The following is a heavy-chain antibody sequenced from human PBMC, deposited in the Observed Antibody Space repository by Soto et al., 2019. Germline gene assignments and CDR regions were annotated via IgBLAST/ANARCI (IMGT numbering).Heavy chain of an antibody. CDR3: ARAQAHYYGSGSYSGLDY. D-gene: IGHD3-10*01. Sequence: QVQLQQWGAGLLKPSETLSLTCAVYGGSFSGYYWSWIRQPPGKGLEWIGEINHNGSTNYNPSLKSRVTISVDTSKNQFSLKLSSVTAADTAVYYCARAQAHYYGSGSYSGLDYWGQGTLVTVSS. CDR2: INHNGST. CDR1: GGSFSGYY. J-gene: IGHJ4*02. V-gene: IGHV4-34*01.